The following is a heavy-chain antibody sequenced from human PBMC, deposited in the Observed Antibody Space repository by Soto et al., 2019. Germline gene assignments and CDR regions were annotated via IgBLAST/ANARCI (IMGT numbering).Heavy chain of an antibody. V-gene: IGHV3-33*01. CDR3: ARDSFQHRMNQFPGY. Sequence: GGSLRLSCAASGFTFSSYGMHWVRQAPGKGLEWVAVIWYDGSNKYYADSVKGRFTISRDNSKNTLYLQMNSLRSDDTAVYYCARDSFQHRMNQFPGYWGQGTLVTVSS. CDR1: GFTFSSYG. D-gene: IGHD2-15*01. CDR2: IWYDGSNK. J-gene: IGHJ4*02.